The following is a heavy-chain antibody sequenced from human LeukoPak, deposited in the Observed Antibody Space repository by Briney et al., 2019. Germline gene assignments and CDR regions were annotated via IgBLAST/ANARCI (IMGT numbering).Heavy chain of an antibody. Sequence: SETLSLTCTVSGASITSFHWAWIRQPAGKGLEWIGLIYSSGSTIYNPSLQSRVAMSVDMTKNQLSLKLSSVTAADTAMYYCARKDGDYWGQGALVTVSS. CDR1: GASITSFH. V-gene: IGHV4-4*07. CDR3: ARKDGDY. D-gene: IGHD6-6*01. CDR2: IYSSGST. J-gene: IGHJ4*02.